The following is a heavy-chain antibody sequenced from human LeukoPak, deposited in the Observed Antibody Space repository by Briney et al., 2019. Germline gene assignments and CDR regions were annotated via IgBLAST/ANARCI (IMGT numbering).Heavy chain of an antibody. V-gene: IGHV1-46*01. CDR3: ARRPGPAAQIDY. CDR2: INPSGGST. J-gene: IGHJ4*02. D-gene: IGHD6-13*01. CDR1: GYTFTSYA. Sequence: ASVKVSCKASGYTFTSYAMNWVRQAPGQGLEWMGIINPSGGSTSYAQKFQGRVTMTRDMSTSTVYMELGSLRSEDTAVYYCARRPGPAAQIDYWGQGTLVTVSS.